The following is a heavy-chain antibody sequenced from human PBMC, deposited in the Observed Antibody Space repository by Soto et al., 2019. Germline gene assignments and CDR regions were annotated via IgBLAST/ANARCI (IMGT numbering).Heavy chain of an antibody. J-gene: IGHJ4*02. D-gene: IGHD3-3*01. V-gene: IGHV1-8*01. CDR2: MNPNSGNT. CDR1: GYTFTSYD. Sequence: ASVKVSCKASGYTFTSYDINWVLQATGQGLEWMGWMNPNSGNTGYAQKFQGRVTMTRNTSISTAYMELSSLRSEDTAVYYCARGGKHDYDFWSGYLYYFDYWGQGTLVTVSS. CDR3: ARGGKHDYDFWSGYLYYFDY.